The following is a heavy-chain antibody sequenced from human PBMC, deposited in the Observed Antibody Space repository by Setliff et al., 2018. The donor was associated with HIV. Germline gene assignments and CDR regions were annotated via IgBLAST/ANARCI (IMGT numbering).Heavy chain of an antibody. CDR3: ARTRSGTYYGEMNWFDP. D-gene: IGHD3-10*01. V-gene: IGHV4-4*08. J-gene: IGHJ5*02. CDR1: GGSIGGYY. Sequence: SETLSLTCTVSGGSIGGYYWSWIRQPPGTGLEWLGCIYSGGSTNYNPSLESRVTISLDTSKNRFSLTLRSVTAADTAVYYCARTRSGTYYGEMNWFDPWGQGILVTVSS. CDR2: IYSGGST.